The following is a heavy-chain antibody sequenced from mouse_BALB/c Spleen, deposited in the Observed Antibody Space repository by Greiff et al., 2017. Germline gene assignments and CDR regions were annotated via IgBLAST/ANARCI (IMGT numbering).Heavy chain of an antibody. J-gene: IGHJ3*01. CDR2: IDPANGNT. Sequence: VQLKQSGAELVKPGASVKLSCTASGFNIKDTYMHWVKQRPEQGLEWIGRIDPANGNTKYDPKFQGKATITADTSSNTAYLQLSSLTSEDTAVYYCARWGTARAGFAYWGQGTLVTVSA. V-gene: IGHV14-3*02. CDR3: ARWGTARAGFAY. CDR1: GFNIKDTY. D-gene: IGHD3-3*01.